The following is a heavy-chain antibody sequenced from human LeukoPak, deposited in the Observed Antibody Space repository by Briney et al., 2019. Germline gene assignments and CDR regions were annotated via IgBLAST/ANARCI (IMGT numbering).Heavy chain of an antibody. D-gene: IGHD6-25*01. J-gene: IGHJ6*02. V-gene: IGHV3-9*01. CDR1: GFTFDGYA. Sequence: GGSLRLSCAASGFTFDGYAMHWVRQAPGKGLEWVSGISWNSGTIGHADSVKGRFTISRDNAKNSLYLQMNSLRPEDTALYYCAKAVLGGGYYNGMDVWGQGTTVTVSS. CDR2: ISWNSGTI. CDR3: AKAVLGGGYYNGMDV.